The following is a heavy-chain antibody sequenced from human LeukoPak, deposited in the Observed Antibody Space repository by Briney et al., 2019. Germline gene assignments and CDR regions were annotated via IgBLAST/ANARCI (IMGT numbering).Heavy chain of an antibody. CDR1: GGSISSGGYY. V-gene: IGHV4-30-2*01. Sequence: SETLSLTCTVSGGSISSGGYYWSWIRQPPGKGLEWIGYIYHSGSTYYNPSLKSRVTIPVDRSKNQFSLKLSSVTAADTAVYYCARDRTVPAAKGASGDAFDIWGQGTMVTVSS. J-gene: IGHJ3*02. D-gene: IGHD2-2*01. CDR3: ARDRTVPAAKGASGDAFDI. CDR2: IYHSGST.